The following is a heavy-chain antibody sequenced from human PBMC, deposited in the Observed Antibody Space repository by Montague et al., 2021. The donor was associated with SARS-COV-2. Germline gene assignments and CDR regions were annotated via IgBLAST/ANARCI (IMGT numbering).Heavy chain of an antibody. Sequence: SETLSLTCTVSGGSISNYYWSWIRQPAGKGLEWIGRIYSSGSTNYNPSLKSRISMSVDTSKNQFSLKLSSVTAADTAIYYCARDYSHCSDGSCVFDYWGQGTLVTVSS. J-gene: IGHJ4*02. CDR2: IYSSGST. CDR1: GGSISNYY. V-gene: IGHV4-4*07. CDR3: ARDYSHCSDGSCVFDY. D-gene: IGHD2-15*01.